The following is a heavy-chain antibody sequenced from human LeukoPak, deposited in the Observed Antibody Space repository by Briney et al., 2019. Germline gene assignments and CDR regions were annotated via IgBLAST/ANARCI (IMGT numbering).Heavy chain of an antibody. V-gene: IGHV4-59*01. J-gene: IGHJ4*02. CDR1: GGSISSYY. CDR2: VYYRGST. Sequence: SETLSLTCTVSGGSISSYYWSWIRERPGKGLEWIWYVYYRGSTNYNTSLKRRVTLSVYTSKSSCSLKLCSVTAADTGEYYCARSRGQQLEFDYWGQGTLVTVSS. CDR3: ARSRGQQLEFDY. D-gene: IGHD6-13*01.